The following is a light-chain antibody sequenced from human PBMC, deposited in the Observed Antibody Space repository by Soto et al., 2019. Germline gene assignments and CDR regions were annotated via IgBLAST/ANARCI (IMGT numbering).Light chain of an antibody. V-gene: IGLV2-8*01. J-gene: IGLJ1*01. Sequence: QSVLTQPPSASGSPGQSVTFSCTGTSSDVGGYNYVSWYQQHPGKAPKLMIYEVSKRPSGVPDRFSGFKSGNTASLTVSGLQAEDEADYYCSSYAGSNNLVFGTGTKVTVL. CDR2: EVS. CDR1: SSDVGGYNY. CDR3: SSYAGSNNLV.